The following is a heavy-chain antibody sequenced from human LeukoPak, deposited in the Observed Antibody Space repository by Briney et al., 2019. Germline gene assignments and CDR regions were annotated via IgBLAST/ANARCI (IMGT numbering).Heavy chain of an antibody. Sequence: ASVKVSCKASGCTFTGYYMHWVRQAPGQGLEWMGWINPNSGGTNYAQKFQGRVTMTRDTSISTVYMELSRLRSDDTAVYYCARDLLWDDSSGHTPYYFDYWGQGTLVTVSS. CDR1: GCTFTGYY. J-gene: IGHJ4*02. V-gene: IGHV1-2*02. CDR3: ARDLLWDDSSGHTPYYFDY. D-gene: IGHD3-22*01. CDR2: INPNSGGT.